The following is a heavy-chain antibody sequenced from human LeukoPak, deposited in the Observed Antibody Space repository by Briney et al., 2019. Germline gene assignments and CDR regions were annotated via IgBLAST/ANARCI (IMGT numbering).Heavy chain of an antibody. D-gene: IGHD6-19*01. Sequence: SETLSLTCTVSGGSISSYYWSWIRQPPGKGLEWIGYIYYSGSTNYNPSLKSRVTISVDTSKNQFSLKLSSVTAADTAVYYCARDYSSGSTGAFDIWGQGTMVTVSS. V-gene: IGHV4-59*12. J-gene: IGHJ3*02. CDR1: GGSISSYY. CDR3: ARDYSSGSTGAFDI. CDR2: IYYSGST.